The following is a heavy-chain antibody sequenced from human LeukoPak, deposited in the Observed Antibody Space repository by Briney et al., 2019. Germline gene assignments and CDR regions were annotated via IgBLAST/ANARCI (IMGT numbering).Heavy chain of an antibody. D-gene: IGHD1-1*01. J-gene: IGHJ4*02. CDR3: TGGFGHNWSPFEN. V-gene: IGHV3-74*01. Sequence: GGSLRLSCAFSGLTFRNYWMHWVRQAPGKGLVWFSRINGDGSDISYADSVKGRFTISRDNAKNTLSLQMNSLTDDDTALYYCTGGFGHNWSPFENWGQGTLVTVSS. CDR2: INGDGSDI. CDR1: GLTFRNYW.